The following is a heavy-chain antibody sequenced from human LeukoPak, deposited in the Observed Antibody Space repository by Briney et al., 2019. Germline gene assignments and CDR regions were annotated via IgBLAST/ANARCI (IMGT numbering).Heavy chain of an antibody. J-gene: IGHJ6*02. CDR3: ASRAIAYYYYGMDV. Sequence: GGSLRLSCAASGFTVSSNYMSWVRQAPGKGLEWVSVIYSGGSTYYADSVKGRFTISRDNSKNTLYLQMNSLRAEDTAVYYCASRAIAYYYYGMDVWGQGTTVTVSS. D-gene: IGHD1-26*01. V-gene: IGHV3-53*01. CDR2: IYSGGST. CDR1: GFTVSSNY.